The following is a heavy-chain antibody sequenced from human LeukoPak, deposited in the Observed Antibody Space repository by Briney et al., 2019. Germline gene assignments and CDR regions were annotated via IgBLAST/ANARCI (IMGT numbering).Heavy chain of an antibody. V-gene: IGHV3-30*03. D-gene: IGHD2-2*01. CDR2: ISYEGSNK. CDR3: ARDMRSLDY. J-gene: IGHJ4*02. Sequence: GSLRLSCGASGFTFSHDGMHWVRQAPGKGLEWVAGISYEGSNKDYAGSVKGRFTISRDNSKNTLYLQMNGLRIEDTAVYYCARDMRSLDYWGQGTLVTVSS. CDR1: GFTFSHDG.